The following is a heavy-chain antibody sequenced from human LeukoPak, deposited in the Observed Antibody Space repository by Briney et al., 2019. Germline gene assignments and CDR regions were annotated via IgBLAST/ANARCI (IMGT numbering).Heavy chain of an antibody. CDR2: ISSSSSYI. D-gene: IGHD3-22*01. Sequence: GGSLRLSCAASGFTFSSYSMNWVRQAPGKGLEWVSSISSSSSYIYYADSVKGRFTISRDNAKNSLYLQMNSLRAEDTAVYYCARGPHYYDSNCPLTFDYWGQGTLVTVSS. V-gene: IGHV3-21*01. J-gene: IGHJ4*02. CDR3: ARGPHYYDSNCPLTFDY. CDR1: GFTFSSYS.